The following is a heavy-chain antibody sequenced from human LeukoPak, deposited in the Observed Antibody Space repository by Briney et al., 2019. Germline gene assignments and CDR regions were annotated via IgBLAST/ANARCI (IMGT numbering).Heavy chain of an antibody. Sequence: GGSLRLSCAASGFTFSSYAMSWVRQAPGKGLEWVSAISGSGGSTYYADSVKGRFTISRDNSKNTLYLQMNSLRAEDTAVYYCAKDRGRAVAGSEFDYWGQGTLVTVSS. V-gene: IGHV3-23*01. CDR1: GFTFSSYA. CDR2: ISGSGGST. CDR3: AKDRGRAVAGSEFDY. D-gene: IGHD6-19*01. J-gene: IGHJ4*02.